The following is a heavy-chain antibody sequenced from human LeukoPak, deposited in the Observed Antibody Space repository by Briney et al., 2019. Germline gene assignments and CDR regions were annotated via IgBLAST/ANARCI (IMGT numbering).Heavy chain of an antibody. V-gene: IGHV3-23*01. CDR3: AKQYCAGGSCYSYFQH. Sequence: GASVKVSCKASGGTFSSYAMGWVRQAPGKGLEWVSSISALGGTTSYADSVKGRFTVSRDNSKNTLYLQMNSLRVDDTAPYYCAKQYCAGGSCYSYFQHWGQGTLLTVSS. D-gene: IGHD2-15*01. CDR1: GGTFSSYA. CDR2: ISALGGTT. J-gene: IGHJ1*01.